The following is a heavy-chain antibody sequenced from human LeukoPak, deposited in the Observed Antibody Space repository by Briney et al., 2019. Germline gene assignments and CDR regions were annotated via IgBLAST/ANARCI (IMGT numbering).Heavy chain of an antibody. V-gene: IGHV4-39*01. CDR2: IYYSGST. CDR3: GRSTYYDFWSGYYYFDY. CDR1: GGSISSSSYY. Sequence: PSETLSLTCTVSGGSISSSSYYWGWIRQPPGKGLEWIGSIYYSGSTYYNPSLKSRVTISVDTSKNQFSLKLSSVTAADTAVYYCGRSTYYDFWSGYYYFDYWGQGTLVTVSS. J-gene: IGHJ4*02. D-gene: IGHD3-3*01.